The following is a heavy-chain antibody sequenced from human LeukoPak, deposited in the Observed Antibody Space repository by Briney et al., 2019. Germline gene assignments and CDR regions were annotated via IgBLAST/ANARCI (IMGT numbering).Heavy chain of an antibody. D-gene: IGHD3-10*01. Sequence: GGSLRLSCAAYGFTFSSYAVNWVRQAQGKGLEWVSGISPSGGITYYADSVKGRFTISRDNSKTTLFLQMNSLRAEDTAVYYCAKSRGSGSNMARGVNFDYWGQGTLVTVSS. CDR2: ISPSGGIT. CDR1: GFTFSSYA. CDR3: AKSRGSGSNMARGVNFDY. V-gene: IGHV3-23*01. J-gene: IGHJ4*02.